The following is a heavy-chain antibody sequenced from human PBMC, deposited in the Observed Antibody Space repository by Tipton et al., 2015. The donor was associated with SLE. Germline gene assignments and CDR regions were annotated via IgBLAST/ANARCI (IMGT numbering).Heavy chain of an antibody. D-gene: IGHD3-3*01. CDR3: ARSPGRLRSMDY. CDR1: GGSISSSSYY. J-gene: IGHJ4*02. V-gene: IGHV4-61*05. Sequence: TLSLTCTVSGGSISSSSYYWGWIRQPPGKGLEWIGYMYYSGSTNYKPSLKSRVTISVDTSKNQFSLKLNSVTAADTAMYFCARSPGRLRSMDYWGQGTLVTVSS. CDR2: MYYSGST.